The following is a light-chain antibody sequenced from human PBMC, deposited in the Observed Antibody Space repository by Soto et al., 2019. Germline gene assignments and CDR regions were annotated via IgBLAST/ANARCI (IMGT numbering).Light chain of an antibody. CDR3: CSYAGSYTWV. CDR2: AVN. Sequence: QSALTQPRSVSGSPGQSVTISCTGTSSDVGDYNYVSWYQQHPGKAPKLLIYAVNMRPSGVPDRFSGSKSGNTSSLTISGLQAEDEADYSCCSYAGSYTWVFGGGTKVTVL. CDR1: SSDVGDYNY. J-gene: IGLJ3*02. V-gene: IGLV2-11*01.